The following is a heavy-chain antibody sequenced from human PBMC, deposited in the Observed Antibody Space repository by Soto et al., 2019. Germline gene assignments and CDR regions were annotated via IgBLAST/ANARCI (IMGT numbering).Heavy chain of an antibody. D-gene: IGHD4-17*01. J-gene: IGHJ4*02. CDR1: GFPFSFYG. CDR2: IVSDGSAI. Sequence: GGSLRLSCAVSGFPFSFYGFHWVRQSPGKGLEWLGVIVSDGSAIYHADSLEGRFFISRDNSKDILYLQMNSLRAEDTAVYYCASISLYGGNSGDYWGQGTLVTVSS. V-gene: IGHV3-30*19. CDR3: ASISLYGGNSGDY.